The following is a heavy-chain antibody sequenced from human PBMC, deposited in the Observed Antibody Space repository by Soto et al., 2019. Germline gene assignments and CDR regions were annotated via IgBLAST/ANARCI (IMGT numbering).Heavy chain of an antibody. J-gene: IGHJ6*02. CDR3: ARGEQLYHYYYGMDV. CDR1: GYSFTTHA. Sequence: SVKVSCKASGYSFTTHAMIWVRQAPGQRPEWMGWINTGNGNTRYSPKLQGRVNITRDTSASTAYMELSSLKSEDTAVYYCARGEQLYHYYYGMDVWGQGSTVTVSS. V-gene: IGHV1-3*04. CDR2: INTGNGNT.